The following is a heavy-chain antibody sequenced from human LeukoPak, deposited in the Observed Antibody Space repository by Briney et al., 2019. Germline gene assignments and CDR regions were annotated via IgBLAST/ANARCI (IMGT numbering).Heavy chain of an antibody. CDR1: GFTFSSYG. J-gene: IGHJ4*02. CDR3: ATSKYSGSY. Sequence: GGTLRLSCAASGFTFSSYGMSWVRQAPGKGLEWVSAISGSGGSTYYADSVKGRFTISRDNSKNTLNLQMNSLRAEDTAVYYCATSKYSGSYWGQGTLVTVSS. D-gene: IGHD1-26*01. V-gene: IGHV3-23*01. CDR2: ISGSGGST.